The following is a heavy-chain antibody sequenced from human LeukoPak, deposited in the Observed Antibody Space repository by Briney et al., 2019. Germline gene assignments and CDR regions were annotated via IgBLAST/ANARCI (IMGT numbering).Heavy chain of an antibody. Sequence: GGSLRLSCAASGFTFSSYAMHWVRQAPGKGLEWVAVISYDGSNKYYADSVKGRFTISRDNSKNTLYLQMNSLRAEDTAVYYCARDHGSSGFDYGGQGTLVTVSS. CDR1: GFTFSSYA. CDR3: ARDHGSSGFDY. CDR2: ISYDGSNK. V-gene: IGHV3-30-3*01. J-gene: IGHJ4*02. D-gene: IGHD1-26*01.